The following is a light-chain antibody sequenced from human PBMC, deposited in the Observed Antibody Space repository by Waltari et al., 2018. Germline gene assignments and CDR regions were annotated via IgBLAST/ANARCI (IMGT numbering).Light chain of an antibody. CDR2: GAS. Sequence: EIVLTQSPGTLSLSPGERATRSCRASQSVTASSLAWYQQKPGQAPRLLIYGASSRATGIPDRFSGSGSGTDFTLTISRLEPEDFAVYYCQQYATSPRLTFGGGTKVEIK. CDR1: QSVTASS. CDR3: QQYATSPRLT. V-gene: IGKV3-20*01. J-gene: IGKJ4*01.